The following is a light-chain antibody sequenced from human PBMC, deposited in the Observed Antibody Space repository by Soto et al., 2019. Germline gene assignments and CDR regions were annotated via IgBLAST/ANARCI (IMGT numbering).Light chain of an antibody. CDR2: DVT. J-gene: IGLJ1*01. V-gene: IGLV2-14*03. Sequence: QCVLTQPASVSGSPGQSITISCTGTSSDVGGYNYVSWYQHHPGKAPKLIIYDVTNRPSGVSNPFSGSKSGNTASLTISGLHPEDEADYYCSSYTTSNTRRTVVGAGTEVT. CDR1: SSDVGGYNY. CDR3: SSYTTSNTRRTV.